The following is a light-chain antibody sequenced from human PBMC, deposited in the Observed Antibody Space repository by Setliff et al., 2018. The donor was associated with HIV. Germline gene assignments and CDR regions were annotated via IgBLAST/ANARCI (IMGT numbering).Light chain of an antibody. J-gene: IGLJ2*01. CDR3: SSYTRTTSL. CDR1: SSDVGSYNL. V-gene: IGLV2-14*02. Sequence: QSVLTQPVSVSGSPGQSITISCTGTSSDVGSYNLVSWYKQHPGKVPKLMIYEVSNRPSGVPNRFSGSKSGNTASLTISGLQAEDEADYFCSSYTRTTSLFGGGTKVTVL. CDR2: EVS.